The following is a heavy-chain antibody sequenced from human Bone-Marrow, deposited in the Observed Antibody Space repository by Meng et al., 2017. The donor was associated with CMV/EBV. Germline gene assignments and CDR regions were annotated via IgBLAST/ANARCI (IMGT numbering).Heavy chain of an antibody. CDR2: IIPILGIA. CDR1: GRTFSSYT. CDR3: ASITGTTSNWFDL. J-gene: IGHJ5*02. Sequence: SVKVSCKASGRTFSSYTISWVRQAPGQGLEWMGRIIPILGIANYAQKFQGRVTITADKSTSTAYMELSSLRSEDTAVYYCASITGTTSNWFDLWGQGTLVTVSS. D-gene: IGHD1-7*01. V-gene: IGHV1-69*02.